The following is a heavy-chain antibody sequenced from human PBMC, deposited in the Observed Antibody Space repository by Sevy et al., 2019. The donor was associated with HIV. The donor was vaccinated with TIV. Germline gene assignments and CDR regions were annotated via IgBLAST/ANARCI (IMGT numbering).Heavy chain of an antibody. CDR1: GFTFSIYA. Sequence: GGSLRLSCAASGFTFSIYAIHWVRQAPGKGLEWVAVISYDGSKKYYVDSVKGRFTISRDNSKNTLYLQMNSLRPEDTAVCYCARDLPSAVTNPFYYYGMDVWGQGTTVTVSS. CDR3: ARDLPSAVTNPFYYYGMDV. D-gene: IGHD4-17*01. J-gene: IGHJ6*02. V-gene: IGHV3-30*04. CDR2: ISYDGSKK.